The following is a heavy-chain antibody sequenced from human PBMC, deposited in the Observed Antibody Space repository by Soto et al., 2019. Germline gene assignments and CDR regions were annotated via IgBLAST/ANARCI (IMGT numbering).Heavy chain of an antibody. Sequence: ASVKVSCKASGYTFTGYYMHWVRQAPGQGLEWMGWINPNSGGTNYAQKFQGWVTMTRDTSISTAYMELSRLRSDDTAVYYCARARGNWGPLLDAFDIWGQGTMVTVSS. J-gene: IGHJ3*02. D-gene: IGHD7-27*01. V-gene: IGHV1-2*04. CDR3: ARARGNWGPLLDAFDI. CDR1: GYTFTGYY. CDR2: INPNSGGT.